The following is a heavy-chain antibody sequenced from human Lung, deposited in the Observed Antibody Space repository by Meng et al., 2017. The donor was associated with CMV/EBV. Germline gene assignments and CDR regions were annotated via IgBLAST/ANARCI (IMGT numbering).Heavy chain of an antibody. CDR1: GDSISRGEYF. D-gene: IGHD2-2*01. Sequence: VLLQRTGPGLVKPSQTLPLPCTVSGDSISRGEYFWSGIRQPPGKGLEWIGYMDYRGSTFYNPSLKSRVAISVDTSKNQFSLKLSSVTAADTAVYFCARGELLWDYWGQGTLVTVSS. CDR3: ARGELLWDY. CDR2: MDYRGST. J-gene: IGHJ4*02. V-gene: IGHV4-30-4*01.